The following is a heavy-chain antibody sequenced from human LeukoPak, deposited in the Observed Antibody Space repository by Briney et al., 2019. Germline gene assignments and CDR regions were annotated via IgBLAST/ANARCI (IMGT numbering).Heavy chain of an antibody. CDR1: GGSISSYY. V-gene: IGHV4-59*03. CDR2: IDYSGST. CDR3: ATRSRSYWYFDL. D-gene: IGHD2-2*01. J-gene: IGHJ2*01. Sequence: TSETLSLTCTVSGGSISSYYWSWIRQPPGKGLEWIGYIDYSGSTNYNSSLKSRVSISVDTSKSQFSLRLRSVTAADTAVYYCATRSRSYWYFDLWGRGTLVAVSS.